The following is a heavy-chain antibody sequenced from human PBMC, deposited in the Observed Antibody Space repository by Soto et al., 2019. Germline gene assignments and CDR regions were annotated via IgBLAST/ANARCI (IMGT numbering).Heavy chain of an antibody. CDR2: INHSGST. CDR1: GGSFSGHY. J-gene: IGHJ6*03. Sequence: SSETLSLTCAVYGGSFSGHYWSWIRQPPGKGLEKIGEINHSGSTNYNPSLKSRVTISVDTSKNHFSLKLSSVTAADTAVYYCVRGRGWVASHYYFSMDVWGKGTAVTVAS. V-gene: IGHV4-34*01. D-gene: IGHD2-15*01. CDR3: VRGRGWVASHYYFSMDV.